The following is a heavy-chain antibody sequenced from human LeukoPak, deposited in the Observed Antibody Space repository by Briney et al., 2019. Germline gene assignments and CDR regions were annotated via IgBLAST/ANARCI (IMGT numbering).Heavy chain of an antibody. Sequence: PGGSLRLSCAASGFTFSSYWMSWVRQAPGKGREWVANIKQEGSEKYYVDSVKGRFTISRENAKNSLYLQMNSLRAEDTAVYYCACPGIAVAGHDYWGQGTLVTVSS. CDR1: GFTFSSYW. CDR2: IKQEGSEK. CDR3: ACPGIAVAGHDY. J-gene: IGHJ4*02. D-gene: IGHD6-13*01. V-gene: IGHV3-7*01.